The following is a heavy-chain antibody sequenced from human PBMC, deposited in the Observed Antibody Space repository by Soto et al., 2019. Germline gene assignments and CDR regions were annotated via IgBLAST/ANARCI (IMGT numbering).Heavy chain of an antibody. Sequence: SETLSLTCTVSGGSISSGGYCWSWIRQHPGKGLEWIGYIYYSGSTYYNPSLKSRVTISVDTSKNQFSLKLSSVTAADTAVYYCARDSQGFAPWGQGTLVTVSS. CDR3: ARDSQGFAP. CDR1: GGSISSGGYC. V-gene: IGHV4-31*03. J-gene: IGHJ5*02. CDR2: IYYSGST.